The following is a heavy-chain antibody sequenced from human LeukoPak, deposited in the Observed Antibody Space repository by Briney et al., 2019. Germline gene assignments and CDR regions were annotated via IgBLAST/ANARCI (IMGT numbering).Heavy chain of an antibody. CDR2: IIPIFGTA. CDR1: GGTFNNHA. Sequence: SVKVSCKPSGGTFNNHAISWVRQAPGQGLEWMGGIIPIFGTADYAQKVQGRVTITTDESTSTAYMELSSLRSEDTAVYYCASRELESGWHYHYYMDVWGKGTTVTVS. V-gene: IGHV1-69*05. D-gene: IGHD1-1*01. CDR3: ASRELESGWHYHYYMDV. J-gene: IGHJ6*03.